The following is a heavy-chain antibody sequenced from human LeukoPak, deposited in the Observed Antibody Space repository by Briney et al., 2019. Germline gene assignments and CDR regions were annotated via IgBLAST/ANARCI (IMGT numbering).Heavy chain of an antibody. Sequence: GESLQISCKGSGYSFTSYWIGWVRPLPGKGLEWMGIIYPGDSDTRYSPSFQGQVTISADKSISTAYLQGSSLKASDTAMYYCARHENGLFIDYWGQGTLVTVSS. CDR3: ARHENGLFIDY. J-gene: IGHJ4*02. V-gene: IGHV5-51*01. D-gene: IGHD3-22*01. CDR2: IYPGDSDT. CDR1: GYSFTSYW.